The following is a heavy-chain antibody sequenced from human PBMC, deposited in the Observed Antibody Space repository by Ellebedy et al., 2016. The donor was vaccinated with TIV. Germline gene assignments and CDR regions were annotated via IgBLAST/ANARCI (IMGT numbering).Heavy chain of an antibody. Sequence: ASVKVSCKASGYTFTSYYMHWVRQAPGQGLEWMGIINPSGGSTSYAQKFQGRVTMTRDTSTSTVYMELSSLRSEDTAVYYCARQPPSYYFGGGMDVWGQGTTVTVSS. CDR1: GYTFTSYY. CDR2: INPSGGST. V-gene: IGHV1-46*01. J-gene: IGHJ6*02. CDR3: ARQPPSYYFGGGMDV. D-gene: IGHD3-10*01.